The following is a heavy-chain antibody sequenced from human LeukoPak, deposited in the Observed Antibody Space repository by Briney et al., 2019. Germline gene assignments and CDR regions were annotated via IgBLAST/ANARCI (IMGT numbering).Heavy chain of an antibody. CDR3: ARGYCSGGSCYPFDY. J-gene: IGHJ4*02. CDR2: ISAYRGNT. V-gene: IGHV1-18*01. D-gene: IGHD2-15*01. Sequence: AAVNVSCKASGYTFTSYGISGVRQAPGQGVEWMGRISAYRGNTNYAQKLQGRVTMTTDTSTSTAYMELRSLRSDDSAVYYCARGYCSGGSCYPFDYWGQGTLVTVSS. CDR1: GYTFTSYG.